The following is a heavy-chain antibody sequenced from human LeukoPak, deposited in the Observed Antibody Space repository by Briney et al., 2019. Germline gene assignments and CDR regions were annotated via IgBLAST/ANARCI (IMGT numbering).Heavy chain of an antibody. J-gene: IGHJ4*02. CDR2: IYHSGST. V-gene: IGHV4-38-2*02. CDR1: GYSISSGYY. D-gene: IGHD5-12*01. Sequence: SETLSLTWTVSGYSISSGYYWGWIRQPPGKGLEWIGSIYHSGSTYYNPSLKSRVTISVDTSKNQFSLELSSVTAADTAVYYCASPLVVATIHWGQGTLVTVSS. CDR3: ASPLVVATIH.